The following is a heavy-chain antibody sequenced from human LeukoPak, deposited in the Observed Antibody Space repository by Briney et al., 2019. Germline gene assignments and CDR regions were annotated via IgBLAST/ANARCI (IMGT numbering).Heavy chain of an antibody. CDR1: GGSISTNY. CDR2: MHDSGRT. D-gene: IGHD1-14*01. J-gene: IGHJ4*02. V-gene: IGHV4-59*01. CDR3: ARGVPDLYFDY. Sequence: SETLSFTCTVSGGSISTNYWMWIRQPPGKGLEWIGYMHDSGRTNYNPSLKSRVTISADMSKNQVSLKVTSGTAADTAVYYCARGVPDLYFDYWGQGTLATVSS.